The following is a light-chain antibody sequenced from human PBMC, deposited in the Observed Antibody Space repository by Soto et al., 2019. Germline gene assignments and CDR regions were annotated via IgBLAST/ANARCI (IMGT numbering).Light chain of an antibody. CDR1: QSLTNSF. J-gene: IGKJ5*01. CDR2: DTS. Sequence: EFVLTQSPGTLSLSPGARATLSCRASQSLTNSFIAWYQQKPGQAPRLLIYDTSSRASGIPDRFSGSVSGTDFTLAISRLETEDCAVFYCQQYGTSEIIFGQGTRLEIK. V-gene: IGKV3-20*01. CDR3: QQYGTSEII.